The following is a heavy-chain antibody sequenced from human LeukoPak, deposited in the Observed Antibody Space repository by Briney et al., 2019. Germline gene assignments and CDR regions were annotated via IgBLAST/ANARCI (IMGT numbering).Heavy chain of an antibody. CDR1: GYTFTSYY. CDR3: ASPGYCSSTSCPIWVFDY. CDR2: INPSGGST. V-gene: IGHV1-46*01. Sequence: GASVKVSCKASGYTFTSYYMHWVRQAPGQGLEWMGIINPSGGSTSYAQKFQGRVTMTRDTSTSTVYMELSSLRSEDTAVYYCASPGYCSSTSCPIWVFDYWGQGTLVTVSS. D-gene: IGHD2-2*01. J-gene: IGHJ4*02.